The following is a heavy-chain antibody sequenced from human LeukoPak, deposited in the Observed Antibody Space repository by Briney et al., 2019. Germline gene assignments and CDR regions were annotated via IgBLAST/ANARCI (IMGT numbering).Heavy chain of an antibody. J-gene: IGHJ4*02. CDR3: ARLPIAVAGLYYFDY. Sequence: ASVKVSCKASGYTFTSYSISWVRQAPGQGLEWMGWISAYNGNTNYAQKLQGRVTMTTDTSTSTAYMELRSLRSDDTAVYYCARLPIAVAGLYYFDYWGQGTLVTVSS. CDR2: ISAYNGNT. D-gene: IGHD6-19*01. CDR1: GYTFTSYS. V-gene: IGHV1-18*01.